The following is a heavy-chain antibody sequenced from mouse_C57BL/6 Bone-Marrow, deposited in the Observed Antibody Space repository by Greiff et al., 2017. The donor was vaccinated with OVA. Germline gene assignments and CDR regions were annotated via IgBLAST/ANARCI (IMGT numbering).Heavy chain of an antibody. Sequence: EVMLVESGGGLVQSGRSLRLSCATSGFTFSDFYMEWVRQAPGKGLEWIAASRNKANDYTTEYSASVKGRFIVSRDTSQSILYLQMNALRAEDTAIYYCARETWYFDVWGTGTTVTVSS. V-gene: IGHV7-1*01. CDR3: ARETWYFDV. CDR1: GFTFSDFY. J-gene: IGHJ1*03. CDR2: SRNKANDYTT.